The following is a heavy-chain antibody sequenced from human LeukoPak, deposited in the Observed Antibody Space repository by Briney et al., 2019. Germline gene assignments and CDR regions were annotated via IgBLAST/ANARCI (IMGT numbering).Heavy chain of an antibody. CDR3: ARIGTVRGVIPYYYYGMDV. V-gene: IGHV4-59*01. J-gene: IGHJ6*02. CDR2: IYYSGST. CDR1: GGSISSYY. Sequence: SETLSLTCTVSGGSISSYYWSWIRQPPGKGLEWIGYIYYSGSTNYNPSLKSRVTISVDTSKNQFSLKLSSVTAADTAVYYCARIGTVRGVIPYYYYGMDVWGQGTTVTVSS. D-gene: IGHD3-10*01.